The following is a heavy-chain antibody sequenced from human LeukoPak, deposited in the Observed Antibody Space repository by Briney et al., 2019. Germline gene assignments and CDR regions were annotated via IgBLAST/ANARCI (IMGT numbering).Heavy chain of an antibody. J-gene: IGHJ4*02. Sequence: SETLSLTCTVSGGSISSYYWSWIRQPAGKGLEWIAYMYNSGSTNYNPSLKSRVTISIDTSKNQFSLKLSSLTAADAAIYYCARGIESYGDYGYWGQGILVTVYS. CDR3: ARGIESYGDYGY. CDR2: MYNSGST. V-gene: IGHV4-59*01. CDR1: GGSISSYY. D-gene: IGHD4-17*01.